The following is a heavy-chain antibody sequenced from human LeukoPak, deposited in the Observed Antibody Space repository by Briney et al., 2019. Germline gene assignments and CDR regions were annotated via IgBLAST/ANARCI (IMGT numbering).Heavy chain of an antibody. V-gene: IGHV4-4*02. CDR1: GGSITTGNF. J-gene: IGHJ4*02. CDR2: MHHDGSA. Sequence: SGTLSLTCAVSGGSITTGNFWSWVRQPPGKGLEWIAEMHHDGSANYNPSLKSRVSMSVDKSKNHFSLRLTSVTAADTAVYYCAREGLGETYFEYWGRGILVTVSS. CDR3: AREGLGETYFEY. D-gene: IGHD3-10*01.